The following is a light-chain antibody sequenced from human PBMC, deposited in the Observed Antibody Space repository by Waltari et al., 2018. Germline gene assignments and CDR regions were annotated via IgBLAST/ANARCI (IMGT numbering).Light chain of an antibody. Sequence: ETVLTQSPATLSLSPGERATLSCRASQRVGSYLAWYHQKAGQAPRLLIYDASNSATDVPPRFSGSGSGTDFTLTISSLEPEDFAVYYCQQRLHWPPFTFGPGTKVDLK. CDR2: DAS. V-gene: IGKV3-11*01. CDR1: QRVGSY. J-gene: IGKJ3*01. CDR3: QQRLHWPPFT.